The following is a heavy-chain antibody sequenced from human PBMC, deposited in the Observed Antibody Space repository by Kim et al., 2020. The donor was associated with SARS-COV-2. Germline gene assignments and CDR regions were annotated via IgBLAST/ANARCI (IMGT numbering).Heavy chain of an antibody. D-gene: IGHD5-18*01. CDR2: INHSGST. J-gene: IGHJ4*02. Sequence: SETLSLTCAVYGGSFSGYYWSWIRQPPGKGLEWIGEINHSGSTNYNPSLKSRVTISVDTSKNQFSLKLSSVTAADTAVYYCARAGDTASAPLDYWGQGTLVTVSS. V-gene: IGHV4-34*01. CDR1: GGSFSGYY. CDR3: ARAGDTASAPLDY.